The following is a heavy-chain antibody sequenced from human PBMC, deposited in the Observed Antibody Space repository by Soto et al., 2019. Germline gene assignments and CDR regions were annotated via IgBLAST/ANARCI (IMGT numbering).Heavy chain of an antibody. Sequence: PSETLSLTCTVSGGSISSGGYYWSWIRQHPGKGLEWIGYIYDSGSTYYNPSPKSQATISVDTSKNQFSLKLSSVTAAVTVVYYCARGDGDTGPHLLSWGQGTLVTVSS. D-gene: IGHD4-17*01. J-gene: IGHJ5*02. CDR3: ARGDGDTGPHLLS. V-gene: IGHV4-31*01. CDR1: GGSISSGGYY. CDR2: IYDSGST.